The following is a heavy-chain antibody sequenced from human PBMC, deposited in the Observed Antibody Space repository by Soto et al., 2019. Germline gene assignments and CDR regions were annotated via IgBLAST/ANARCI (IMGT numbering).Heavy chain of an antibody. J-gene: IGHJ4*02. CDR3: ARAPPGWDGGIDY. V-gene: IGHV3-53*01. CDR2: IYSGGTT. CDR1: AVTVNNNY. D-gene: IGHD1-26*01. Sequence: EVQLVESGGGLIQPGGSLRLSCAASAVTVNNNYMSWVRQAPGKGLEWVSVIYSGGTTHYGDSVKGRFTISRDNSKNTLYLQMNSLRAEDTAVYYCARAPPGWDGGIDYWGQGALVTVSS.